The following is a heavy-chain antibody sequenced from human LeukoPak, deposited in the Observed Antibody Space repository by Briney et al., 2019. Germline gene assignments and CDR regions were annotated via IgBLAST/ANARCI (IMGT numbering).Heavy chain of an antibody. J-gene: IGHJ4*02. CDR1: GVSISSYY. D-gene: IGHD5-18*01. CDR2: IYYSGST. V-gene: IGHV4-59*01. CDR3: ARANGYSYGFSFDY. Sequence: SETLSLTCTVSGVSISSYYWSWIRQPPGKGLEWIGYIYYSGSTNYNPSLKSRVTISVDTSKNQFSLKLSSVTAADTAVYYCARANGYSYGFSFDYWGQGTLVTVSS.